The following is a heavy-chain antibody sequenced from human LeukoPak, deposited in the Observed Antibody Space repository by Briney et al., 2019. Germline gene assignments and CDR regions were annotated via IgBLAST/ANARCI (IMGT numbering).Heavy chain of an antibody. V-gene: IGHV1-18*01. J-gene: IGHJ4*02. D-gene: IGHD5-18*01. CDR2: ISAYNGNT. Sequence: ASVKVSCKASGYTFTSYGISWVRQAPGQGLGWMGWISAYNGNTNYTQKLQGRVTMTTDTSTSTAYMELRSLRSDDTAVYYCAREGGRGYSCGPPLAFDYWGQGTLVTVSS. CDR3: AREGGRGYSCGPPLAFDY. CDR1: GYTFTSYG.